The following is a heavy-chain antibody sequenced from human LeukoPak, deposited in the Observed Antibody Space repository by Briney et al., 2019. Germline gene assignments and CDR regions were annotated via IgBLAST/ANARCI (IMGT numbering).Heavy chain of an antibody. CDR3: ARDWIVVVPAPINWFDP. V-gene: IGHV1-18*01. CDR1: GYTFTSYG. Sequence: ASVKVSCKASGYTFTSYGISWVRQAPGQGLEWMGWISAYNGNTNYAQKLQGRVTMTTDTSTSTAYMELRSLRSDDTAVYYCARDWIVVVPAPINWFDPWGQGTLVTVSS. CDR2: ISAYNGNT. D-gene: IGHD2-2*01. J-gene: IGHJ5*02.